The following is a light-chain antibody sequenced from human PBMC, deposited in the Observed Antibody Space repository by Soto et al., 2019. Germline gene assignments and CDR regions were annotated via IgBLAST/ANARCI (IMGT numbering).Light chain of an antibody. J-gene: IGLJ1*01. CDR3: SSFTSRFTFV. V-gene: IGLV2-14*01. Sequence: QSVLTQPASVSGSPGQSIAISGTLTRIDVGAYNYVSWYQQHPGKAPKLMISEVTNRPSGVSDRFSGSKSGNTASLTISGLQAEDEADYYCSSFTSRFTFVFGTGTKVTVL. CDR2: EVT. CDR1: RIDVGAYNY.